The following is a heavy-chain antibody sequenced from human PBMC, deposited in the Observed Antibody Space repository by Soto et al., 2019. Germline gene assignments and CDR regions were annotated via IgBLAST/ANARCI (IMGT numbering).Heavy chain of an antibody. V-gene: IGHV4-34*01. CDR2: INHSITT. CDR3: ARRTPGGSETYYNSWFDA. CDR1: GGSFSGYS. D-gene: IGHD3-10*01. J-gene: IGHJ5*02. Sequence: PSETLSLTCAVYGGSFSGYSWTWIRQPPGRGLEWIGEINHSITTNYNPSLKSRVTISVDTSKNQFSLKLSSVTAADTAVYYCARRTPGGSETYYNSWFDAWGQGTMVTV.